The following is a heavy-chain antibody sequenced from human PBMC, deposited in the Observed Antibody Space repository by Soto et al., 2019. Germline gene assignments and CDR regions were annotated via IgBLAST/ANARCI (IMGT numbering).Heavy chain of an antibody. V-gene: IGHV3-53*01. J-gene: IGHJ6*02. Sequence: QPGGSLRLSCAASGFSVSSHYMGWVRQAPGKGLEWVSLIYSGGNTFYADSVKGRFTMSRDNSKNTLYLETNSLRADDTAVYYCARGGYRPTGTREPYYGLDVWGQGTTVTVYS. CDR2: IYSGGNT. CDR3: ARGGYRPTGTREPYYGLDV. D-gene: IGHD1-1*01. CDR1: GFSVSSHY.